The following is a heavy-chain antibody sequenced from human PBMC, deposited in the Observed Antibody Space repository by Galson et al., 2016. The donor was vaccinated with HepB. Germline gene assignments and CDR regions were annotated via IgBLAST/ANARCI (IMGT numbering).Heavy chain of an antibody. V-gene: IGHV4-31*03. CDR3: ARYDGFEGFDY. CDR1: GDSIRSSF. J-gene: IGHJ4*02. Sequence: LSLTCTVSGDSIRSSFWSWIRQHPVNGLEWIGYIYHSGSTYHNPSLRSRVTISVDTSHNQFSLKLTSVTAADTAVYYRARYDGFEGFDYWGQGTLVTVSS. CDR2: IYHSGST. D-gene: IGHD5-24*01.